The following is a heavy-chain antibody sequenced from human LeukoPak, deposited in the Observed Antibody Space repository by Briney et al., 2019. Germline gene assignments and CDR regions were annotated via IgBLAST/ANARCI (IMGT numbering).Heavy chain of an antibody. V-gene: IGHV4-59*12. CDR2: IYYSGST. D-gene: IGHD6-19*01. CDR3: AGTQQWLAPLDY. J-gene: IGHJ4*02. Sequence: SETLSLTCTVSGGSISSYYWSWIRQPPGKGLEWIGYIYYSGSTNYNPSLKSRVTISVDKSKNQFSLNLNSVTAADTAVYYCAGTQQWLAPLDYWGQGTLVTVSS. CDR1: GGSISSYY.